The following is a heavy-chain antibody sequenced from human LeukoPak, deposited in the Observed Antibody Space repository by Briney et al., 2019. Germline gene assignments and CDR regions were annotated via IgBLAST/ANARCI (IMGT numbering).Heavy chain of an antibody. J-gene: IGHJ4*02. D-gene: IGHD3-9*01. Sequence: ASVKVSCKASGYTFTGYYMHWVRQAPGQGLEWMRWINPNSGGTNYAQKFQGRVTMTRDTSISTAYMELSRLRSDDTAVYYCARARYFDWLLLDYWGQGTLVIVSS. CDR1: GYTFTGYY. CDR3: ARARYFDWLLLDY. CDR2: INPNSGGT. V-gene: IGHV1-2*02.